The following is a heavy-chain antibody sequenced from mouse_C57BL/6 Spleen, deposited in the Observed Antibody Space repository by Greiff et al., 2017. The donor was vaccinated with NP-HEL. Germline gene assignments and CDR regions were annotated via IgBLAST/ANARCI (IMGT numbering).Heavy chain of an antibody. V-gene: IGHV1-54*01. CDR1: GYAFTNYL. Sequence: QLQQSGAELVRPGTSVKVSCKASGYAFTNYLIEWVKQRPGQGLEWIGVINPGSGGTNYNEKFKGKATLTADKSSSTAYMQLSSLTSDDSAVYFCARGEYDYFDYWGQGTTLTVSS. CDR3: ARGEYDYFDY. J-gene: IGHJ2*01. CDR2: INPGSGGT. D-gene: IGHD2-3*01.